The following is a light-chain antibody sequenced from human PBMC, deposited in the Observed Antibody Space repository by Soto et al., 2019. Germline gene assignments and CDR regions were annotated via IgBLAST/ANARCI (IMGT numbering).Light chain of an antibody. J-gene: IGKJ1*01. CDR2: WAS. CDR3: QQYYSTACT. Sequence: DIVMTQSPDSLAVSLGERATINCKSSQSVLYSSNNKNYLAWYQQKPGQPPKLLIYWASTRESGVPDRFSGSGSGTYFTLTISSLQAEDVAVYYCQQYYSTACTFGQGTKLEIK. V-gene: IGKV4-1*01. CDR1: QSVLYSSNNKNY.